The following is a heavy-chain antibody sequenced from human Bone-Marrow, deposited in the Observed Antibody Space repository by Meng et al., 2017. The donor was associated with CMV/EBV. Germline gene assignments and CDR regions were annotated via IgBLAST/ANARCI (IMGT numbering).Heavy chain of an antibody. CDR3: AREGYATYYLDY. CDR2: ISYDGGNK. Sequence: GESLKISCAASEFTSSSYAMHWVRQAPGKGLEWVAVISYDGGNKYYAESVKGRFTISRDNSKNTLYLQMNSLRAEDTAVYYCAREGYATYYLDYWGQGTLVTVSS. CDR1: EFTSSSYA. V-gene: IGHV3-30-3*01. D-gene: IGHD5-12*01. J-gene: IGHJ4*02.